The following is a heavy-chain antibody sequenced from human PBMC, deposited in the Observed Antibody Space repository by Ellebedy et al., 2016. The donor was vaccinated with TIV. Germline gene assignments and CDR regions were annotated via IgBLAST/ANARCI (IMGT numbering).Heavy chain of an antibody. V-gene: IGHV3-53*01. CDR2: IYSGGST. J-gene: IGHJ4*02. CDR3: ARSRDGYNLVDY. CDR1: GFTFSSYS. Sequence: GESLKISCAASGFTFSSYSMTWVRQAPGKGLEWVSVIYSGGSTYYADSVKGRFTISRDNSKNTLYLQMNRLRAEDTAVYYCARSRDGYNLVDYWGQGTLVTVSS. D-gene: IGHD5-24*01.